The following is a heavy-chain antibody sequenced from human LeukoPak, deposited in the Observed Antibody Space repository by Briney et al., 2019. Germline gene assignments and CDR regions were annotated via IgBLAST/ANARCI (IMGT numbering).Heavy chain of an antibody. J-gene: IGHJ4*02. D-gene: IGHD3-22*01. V-gene: IGHV4-59*01. CDR2: IYYSGST. CDR3: ARGYHDFSGYWLSYFDY. CDR1: GGSISSYY. Sequence: PSETLSLTCTVSGGSISSYYWSWIRQPPGKGLEWIGYIYYSGSTNYNPSLKSRVTISVDTSKNQFSLKLSSVTAADTAVYYCARGYHDFSGYWLSYFDYWGQGTLVAVSS.